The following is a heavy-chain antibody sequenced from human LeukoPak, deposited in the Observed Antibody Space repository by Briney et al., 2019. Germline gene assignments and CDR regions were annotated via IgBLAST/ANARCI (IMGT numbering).Heavy chain of an antibody. Sequence: GASVKVSCKASGYTFTSYYMHWVRQAPGQGLEWMGIINPSGGSTSYAQKFRGRVTMTRDTSTSTVYMELSSLRSEDTAVYYCARGRGYYDSSGYSFDYWGQGTLVTVS. V-gene: IGHV1-46*01. J-gene: IGHJ4*02. CDR3: ARGRGYYDSSGYSFDY. CDR2: INPSGGST. CDR1: GYTFTSYY. D-gene: IGHD3-22*01.